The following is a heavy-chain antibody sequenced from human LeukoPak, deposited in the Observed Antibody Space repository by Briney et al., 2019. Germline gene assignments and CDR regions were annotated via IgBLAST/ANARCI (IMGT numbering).Heavy chain of an antibody. CDR1: GFTFSSYA. CDR3: ARVPEYGSGWHDDS. J-gene: IGHJ4*02. V-gene: IGHV3-30-3*01. Sequence: GGSLRLSCAASGFTFSSYAMHWVRQGPGKGLEWVAIISYDGSDKYYADSVKGRLTISRDNSKSTLYLQMNSLRDEDTAVYYCARVPEYGSGWHDDSWGQGTLVTVSS. D-gene: IGHD6-19*01. CDR2: ISYDGSDK.